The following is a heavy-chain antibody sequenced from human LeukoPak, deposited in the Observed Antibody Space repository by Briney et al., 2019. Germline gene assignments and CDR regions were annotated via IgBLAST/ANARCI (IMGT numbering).Heavy chain of an antibody. CDR2: ISYDGSNK. CDR1: GFTFSSYA. CDR3: ARDVVGPAYYGGNSGEAFDY. J-gene: IGHJ4*02. Sequence: GGSLRLSCAASGFTFSSYAMHWVRQAPGKGLEWVAVISYDGSNKYYADSVKGRFTISRDNSKNTLYLQMNSLRAEDTAVYYCARDVVGPAYYGGNSGEAFDYWGQGTLVTVSS. D-gene: IGHD4-23*01. V-gene: IGHV3-30-3*01.